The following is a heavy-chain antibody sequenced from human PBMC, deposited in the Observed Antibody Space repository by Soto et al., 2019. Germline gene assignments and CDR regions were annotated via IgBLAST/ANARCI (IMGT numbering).Heavy chain of an antibody. CDR3: ARAPIIWGSDYYFDY. D-gene: IGHD3-10*01. Sequence: GGSLRLSCAASGFTFSSYWMSWVRQAPGKGLEWVANIKQDGSEKYYVDSVKGRFTISRDNAKNSLYLQMNSLRAEDTAVYYCARAPIIWGSDYYFDYWGQGTLVTVSS. V-gene: IGHV3-7*01. CDR1: GFTFSSYW. CDR2: IKQDGSEK. J-gene: IGHJ4*02.